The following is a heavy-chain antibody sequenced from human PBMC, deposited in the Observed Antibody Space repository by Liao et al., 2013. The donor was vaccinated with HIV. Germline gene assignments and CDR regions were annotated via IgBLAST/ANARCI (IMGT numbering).Heavy chain of an antibody. CDR3: ARVTSVESVRGAYEAGTVDY. CDR2: INHSGST. D-gene: IGHD3-10*01. V-gene: IGHV4-34*01. J-gene: IGHJ4*02. Sequence: QVQLQQWGAGLLKPSETLSLTCAVYGGSFSGYYWSWIRQPPGKGLEWIGEINHSGSTNYNPSLKSRVTISVDTSKNQFSLKLSSVTAADTAVYYCARVTSVESVRGAYEAGTVDYWGQGTLVTVSS. CDR1: GGSFSGYY.